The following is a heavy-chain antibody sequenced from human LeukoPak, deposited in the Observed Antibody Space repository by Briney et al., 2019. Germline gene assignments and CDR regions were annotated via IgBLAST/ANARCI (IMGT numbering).Heavy chain of an antibody. CDR3: AKAVGATATDAFDI. D-gene: IGHD1-26*01. V-gene: IGHV3-11*01. CDR2: ISSSGSTI. J-gene: IGHJ3*02. CDR1: GFTFSDYY. Sequence: PGGSLRLSCAASGFTFSDYYMSWIRQAPGKGLEWVSYISSSGSTIYYADSVKGRFTISRDNSKNTLYLQMNSLRAEDTAVYYCAKAVGATATDAFDIWGQGTMVTVSS.